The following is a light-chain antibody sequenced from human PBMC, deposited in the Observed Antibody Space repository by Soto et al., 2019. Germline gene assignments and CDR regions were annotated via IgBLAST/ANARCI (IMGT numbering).Light chain of an antibody. CDR3: LQYDNYPLA. CDR2: AAS. Sequence: AIQMTQSPSSLSASVGDRVTITCRASQGIGRDLGWYQQKPGKAPKLLIYAASTLHSGVPSRFSGSGSGTDFSLTISCLQPADFATEYWLQYDNYPLAFGGGTKVESK. J-gene: IGKJ4*01. CDR1: QGIGRD. V-gene: IGKV1-6*01.